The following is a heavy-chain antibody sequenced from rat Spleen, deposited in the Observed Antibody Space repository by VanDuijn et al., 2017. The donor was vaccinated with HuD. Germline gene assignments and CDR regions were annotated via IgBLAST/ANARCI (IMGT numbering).Heavy chain of an antibody. V-gene: IGHV2-17*01. CDR2: IYHDGGT. Sequence: VQLKESGPGLVQPTQTLSLTCTVSGFSLTSDGVHWIRQPPGKGLEWMGIIYHDGGTDYNSAIKSRLSISRDTSKSQVYLEMTSLQTEDTATYYCARHGDYYGYSYPFEYWGQGVMVTVSS. CDR1: GFSLTSDG. CDR3: ARHGDYYGYSYPFEY. J-gene: IGHJ2*01. D-gene: IGHD1-7*01.